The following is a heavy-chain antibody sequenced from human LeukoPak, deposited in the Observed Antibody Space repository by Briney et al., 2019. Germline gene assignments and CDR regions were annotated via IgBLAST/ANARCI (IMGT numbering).Heavy chain of an antibody. Sequence: GGSLRLSCAASGFTFSSYEMNWVRQAPGKGLEWVSYISSSGSTIYYADSVKGRFTISRDNAKNSLYLQMNSLRAEDTAVYYCARDYLGGYSGYEPDYWGQGTLVTVSS. CDR2: ISSSGSTI. D-gene: IGHD5-12*01. V-gene: IGHV3-48*03. CDR1: GFTFSSYE. J-gene: IGHJ4*02. CDR3: ARDYLGGYSGYEPDY.